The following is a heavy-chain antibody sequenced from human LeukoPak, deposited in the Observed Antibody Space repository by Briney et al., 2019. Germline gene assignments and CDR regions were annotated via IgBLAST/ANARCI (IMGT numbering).Heavy chain of an antibody. D-gene: IGHD6-6*01. CDR1: GFTFSSYG. CDR2: IWYDGSNK. CDR3: ARDRIGGHSSSHAFDI. Sequence: GGSLRLSCAASGFTFSSYGMHWVRLAPGKGLEWVAVIWYDGSNKYYADSVKGRFTISRDNSKNTLYLQMNSLRAEDTAVYYCARDRIGGHSSSHAFDIWGQGTMVTVSS. V-gene: IGHV3-33*01. J-gene: IGHJ3*02.